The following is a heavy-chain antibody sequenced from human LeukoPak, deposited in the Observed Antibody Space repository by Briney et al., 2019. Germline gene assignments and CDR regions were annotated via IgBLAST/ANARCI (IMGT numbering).Heavy chain of an antibody. CDR1: GGSFSGYY. Sequence: SETLSLTCAVYGGSFSGYYWSWVRQPPGKGLEWIGEINHSGGTNYNPSLKSRVTISVDTSKNQFSLKLSSVTAADTAVYYCARGTPHIVVVPAAHDAFDIWGQGTMITVSS. CDR3: ARGTPHIVVVPAAHDAFDI. CDR2: INHSGGT. J-gene: IGHJ3*02. V-gene: IGHV4-34*01. D-gene: IGHD2-2*01.